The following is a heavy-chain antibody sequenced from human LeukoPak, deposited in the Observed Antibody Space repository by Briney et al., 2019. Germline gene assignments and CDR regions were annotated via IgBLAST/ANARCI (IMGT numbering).Heavy chain of an antibody. D-gene: IGHD2-8*01. CDR3: ARDFTPPHCTTPNCPRGGWFDP. Sequence: ATVKVSCKAYDYTFASYGISWVRQAPGQGLEWMGWINPNKGNTRYAENPQGRVTMTTDISTSTAYMELGSLRSDDTAIYDCARDFTPPHCTTPNCPRGGWFDPWGQGTLVTVSS. V-gene: IGHV1-18*01. J-gene: IGHJ5*02. CDR1: DYTFASYG. CDR2: INPNKGNT.